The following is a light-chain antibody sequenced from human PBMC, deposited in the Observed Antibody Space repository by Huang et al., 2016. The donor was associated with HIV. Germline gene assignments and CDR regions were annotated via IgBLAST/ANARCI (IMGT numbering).Light chain of an antibody. CDR2: DAA. CDR3: QHYYNWPPRYT. J-gene: IGKJ2*01. Sequence: EIVMTQSPGILSVSPGERATLSCTVSQNVANDLAWYQQKPGQPPRLRMYDAATRATGVPPRFSGSASGSEFTLTISGLQSEDFATYYCQHYYNWPPRYTFGQGTKVDFK. V-gene: IGKV3-15*01. CDR1: QNVAND.